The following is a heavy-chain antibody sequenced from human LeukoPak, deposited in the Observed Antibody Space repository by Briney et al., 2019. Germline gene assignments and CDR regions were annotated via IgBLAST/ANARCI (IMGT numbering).Heavy chain of an antibody. CDR2: IKQDGSER. CDR3: ARTAGTFDY. Sequence: GGSLRLSCAASGFTFSSHWMSWVRQAPGEGLEWVANIKQDGSERYYVDSVKGRFTTSRDNAKNSLYLQMNSLRAEDTAVYYCARTAGTFDYWGQGTLVTVSS. D-gene: IGHD6-13*01. V-gene: IGHV3-7*03. J-gene: IGHJ4*02. CDR1: GFTFSSHW.